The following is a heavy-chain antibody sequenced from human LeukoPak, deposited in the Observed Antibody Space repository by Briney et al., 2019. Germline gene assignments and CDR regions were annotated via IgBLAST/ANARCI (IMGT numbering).Heavy chain of an antibody. V-gene: IGHV4-34*01. CDR3: ARHRGSSPYYYYYMDV. Sequence: PSETLSLTCAVYGGSFSGYYWSWIRQPPGKGLEWIGEINHSGSTNYNPSLKSRVTISVDTSKNQFSLKLSSVTAADTAVYYCARHRGSSPYYYYYMDVWGKGTTVTISS. D-gene: IGHD6-13*01. CDR1: GGSFSGYY. J-gene: IGHJ6*03. CDR2: INHSGST.